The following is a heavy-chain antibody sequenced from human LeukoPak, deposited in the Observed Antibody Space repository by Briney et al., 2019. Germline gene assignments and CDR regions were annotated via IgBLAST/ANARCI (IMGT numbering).Heavy chain of an antibody. CDR3: ASLSSSSDIDYYYGMDV. CDR1: GYTFTSYG. V-gene: IGHV1-18*01. J-gene: IGHJ6*02. Sequence: ASVKVSCKASGYTFTSYGISWVRQAPGQGLEWMGWISAYNGNTNYAQKLQGRVTMTTDTSTSTAYMELRSPRSDDTAVYYCASLSSSSDIDYYYGMDVWGQGTTVTVSS. CDR2: ISAYNGNT. D-gene: IGHD6-6*01.